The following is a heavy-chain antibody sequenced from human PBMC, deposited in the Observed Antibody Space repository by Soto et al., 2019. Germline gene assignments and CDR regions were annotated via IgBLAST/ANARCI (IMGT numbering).Heavy chain of an antibody. V-gene: IGHV3-21*06. CDR2: ISISSSDR. CDR1: GFTLRTYT. Sequence: GPLRLSCAASGFTLRTYTMNWVRQAPGKGLEWVSSISISSSDRYYADSVRGRFTISRDNAKNALYLQMNSLRADDTAVYFCVRGMNPLFGGQGTLVTVSS. J-gene: IGHJ4*01. CDR3: VRGMNPLF.